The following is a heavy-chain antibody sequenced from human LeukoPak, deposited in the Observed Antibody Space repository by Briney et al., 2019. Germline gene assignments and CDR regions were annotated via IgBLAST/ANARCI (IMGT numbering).Heavy chain of an antibody. CDR2: IKQDGSEK. CDR3: ARDLRLFSVGLKNWFDP. Sequence: GGSLRLSCAASGFTFSSYWMSWVRQAPGKGLEWVANIKQDGSEKYYVDSVKGRFTIPRDNAKNSLYLQMNSLRAEDTAVYYCARDLRLFSVGLKNWFDPWGQGTLVTVSS. CDR1: GFTFSSYW. J-gene: IGHJ5*02. V-gene: IGHV3-7*01. D-gene: IGHD2-21*01.